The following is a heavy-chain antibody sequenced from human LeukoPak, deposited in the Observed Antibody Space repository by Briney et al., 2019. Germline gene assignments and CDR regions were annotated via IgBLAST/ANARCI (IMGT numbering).Heavy chain of an antibody. CDR2: IYHSGST. D-gene: IGHD3-10*01. J-gene: IGHJ5*02. Sequence: PSETLSLTCAVSGYSISSGYYWGWIRQPPGKGLEWIGSIYHSGSTYYNPSLKSRVTISVDTSENQFSLKLSSVAAADTAVYYCARGRSGAVTMVRGVIPKAWFDPWGQGTLVTVSS. CDR1: GYSISSGYY. V-gene: IGHV4-38-2*01. CDR3: ARGRSGAVTMVRGVIPKAWFDP.